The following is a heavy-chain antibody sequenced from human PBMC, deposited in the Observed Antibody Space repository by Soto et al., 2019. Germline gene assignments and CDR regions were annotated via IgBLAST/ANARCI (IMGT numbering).Heavy chain of an antibody. V-gene: IGHV4-61*01. CDR3: ARVWGGAFDI. CDR2: IYYSGST. CDR1: GGSVSSGSYY. Sequence: SETLSLTCTVSGGSVSSGSYYWNWIRQPPGKGLEWIAYIYYSGSTNYNPSLKSRVTMSVDTSKNQFSLKLSSVTAADTAVYYCARVWGGAFDIWGQGTMVTVSS. J-gene: IGHJ3*02. D-gene: IGHD3-10*01.